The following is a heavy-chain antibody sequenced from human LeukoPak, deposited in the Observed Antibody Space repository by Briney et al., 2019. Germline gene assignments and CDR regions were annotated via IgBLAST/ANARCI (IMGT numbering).Heavy chain of an antibody. V-gene: IGHV3-30-3*01. Sequence: GGSLRLSCAASGFTFSSYAMHWVRQAPGKGLEWVAVISYDGSNKYYADSVKGRFTISRDNSKNTLYLQMNSLRAEDTAVYYCARVEGQWLVLGPMGMDVWGQGTTVTVSS. J-gene: IGHJ6*02. D-gene: IGHD6-19*01. CDR3: ARVEGQWLVLGPMGMDV. CDR2: ISYDGSNK. CDR1: GFTFSSYA.